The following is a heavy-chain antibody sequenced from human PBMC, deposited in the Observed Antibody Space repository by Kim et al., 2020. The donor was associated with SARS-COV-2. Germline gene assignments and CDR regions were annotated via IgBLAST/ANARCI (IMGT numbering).Heavy chain of an antibody. CDR3: ARDYFPFGVVRNWFDP. V-gene: IGHV3-11*06. J-gene: IGHJ5*02. CDR2: ISSSSSYT. CDR1: GFTFSDYY. Sequence: GGSLRLSCAASGFTFSDYYMSWIRQAPGKGLEWVSYISSSSSYTNYADSVKGRFTISRDNAKNSLYLQMNRLRAEDTAVYYCARDYFPFGVVRNWFDPWGQGTLVTVSS. D-gene: IGHD3-3*01.